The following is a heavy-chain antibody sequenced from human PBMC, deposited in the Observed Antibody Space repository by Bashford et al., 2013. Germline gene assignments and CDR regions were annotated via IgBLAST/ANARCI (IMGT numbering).Heavy chain of an antibody. CDR2: INQSGST. V-gene: IGHV4-34*01. J-gene: IGHJ6*02. D-gene: IGHD5-18*01. Sequence: SETLSLTCAVYGGSFSGYYWSWIRQPPGKGLEWIGEINQSGSTNYNPSLKSRVTISVDTSKNQFSLKLSSVTAADTAVYYCARGSWPGYSYGYRDSLYGSQRYYYGMDVWGQGTTVTVSS. CDR3: ARGSWPGYSYGYRDSLYGSQRYYYGMDV. CDR1: GGSFSGYY.